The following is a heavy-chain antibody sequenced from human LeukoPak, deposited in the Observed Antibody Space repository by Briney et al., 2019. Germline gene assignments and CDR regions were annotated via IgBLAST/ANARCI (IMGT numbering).Heavy chain of an antibody. D-gene: IGHD3-22*01. J-gene: IGHJ4*02. Sequence: GGSLRLSCAASGFTFSSYAMHWVRQAPGKGLEWVAVISYDGSNKYYADSVKGRFTISRDNSKNTLYLQMNSLRAEDTAVYYCAKDGYYYDSSGYPDVWGQGTLVTVSS. CDR1: GFTFSSYA. CDR3: AKDGYYYDSSGYPDV. CDR2: ISYDGSNK. V-gene: IGHV3-30*04.